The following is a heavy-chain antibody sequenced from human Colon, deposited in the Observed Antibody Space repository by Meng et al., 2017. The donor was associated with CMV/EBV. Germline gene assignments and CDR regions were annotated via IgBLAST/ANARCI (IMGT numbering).Heavy chain of an antibody. CDR2: IYPADSDT. J-gene: IGHJ4*02. Sequence: GESLKISCKGSGYSFTGHWIAWVRQTPGKGLEWMGIIYPADSDTRYSPSFQDHVTISADKSISTAYLQWSSLKASDTAMYYCARGGLADFDYWGQGALVTVSS. D-gene: IGHD3-16*01. V-gene: IGHV5-51*01. CDR1: GYSFTGHW. CDR3: ARGGLADFDY.